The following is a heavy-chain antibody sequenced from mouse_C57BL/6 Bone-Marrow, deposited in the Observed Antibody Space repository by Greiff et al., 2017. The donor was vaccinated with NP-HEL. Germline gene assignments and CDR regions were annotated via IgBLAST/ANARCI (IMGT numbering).Heavy chain of an antibody. Sequence: DVMLVESGEGLVKPGGSLKLSCAASGFTFSSYAMSWVRQTPEKRLEWVAYISSGGAYIYYADTVKGRFTISRDNARNTLYLQMSRLKSEDTAMYYCTREEGYDPAWFAYWGQGTLVTVSA. CDR1: GFTFSSYA. J-gene: IGHJ3*01. CDR3: TREEGYDPAWFAY. D-gene: IGHD2-10*02. CDR2: ISSGGAYI. V-gene: IGHV5-9-1*02.